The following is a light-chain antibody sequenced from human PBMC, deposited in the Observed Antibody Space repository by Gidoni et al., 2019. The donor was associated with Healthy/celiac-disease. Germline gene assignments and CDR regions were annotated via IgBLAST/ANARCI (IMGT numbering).Light chain of an antibody. J-gene: IGKJ2*01. CDR1: QSVSSN. CDR3: QKYNNWPPYT. CDR2: GAS. Sequence: EIVMTQSPATLSVSPGETATLSCRASQSVSSNFAWYQQKPCQAPRLLIYGASTRATGIPARFSGRGSGTEFTLTISSLQSEDFAVYYCQKYNNWPPYTFGQGTKLEIK. V-gene: IGKV3-15*01.